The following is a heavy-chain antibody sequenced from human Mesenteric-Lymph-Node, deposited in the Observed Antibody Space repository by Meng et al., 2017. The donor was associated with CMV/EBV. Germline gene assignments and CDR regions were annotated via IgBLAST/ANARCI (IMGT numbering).Heavy chain of an antibody. Sequence: GSLRLSCAVYGGSFSGYYWSWIRQPPGKGLEWIGEINHSGSTNYNPSLKSRVTISVDTSKNQFSLKLSSVTAADTAVYYCARGGMGLFDYWGQGTLVTVSS. CDR3: ARGGMGLFDY. CDR1: GGSFSGYY. CDR2: INHSGST. V-gene: IGHV4-34*01. D-gene: IGHD6-13*01. J-gene: IGHJ4*02.